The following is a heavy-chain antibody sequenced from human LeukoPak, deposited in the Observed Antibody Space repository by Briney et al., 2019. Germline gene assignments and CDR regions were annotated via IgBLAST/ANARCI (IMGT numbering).Heavy chain of an antibody. CDR3: ARTPEQSGSSWQIYYFDY. CDR1: GFTFSSYW. J-gene: IGHJ4*02. D-gene: IGHD6-13*01. Sequence: GGSLRLSCAASGFTFSSYWMSWVRQAPGKGLEWVANIKQDGSEKYYVDSVKGRFTISRDNAKNSLYLQMNSLRAEDTAVYYCARTPEQSGSSWQIYYFDYWGQGTLVTVSS. V-gene: IGHV3-7*01. CDR2: IKQDGSEK.